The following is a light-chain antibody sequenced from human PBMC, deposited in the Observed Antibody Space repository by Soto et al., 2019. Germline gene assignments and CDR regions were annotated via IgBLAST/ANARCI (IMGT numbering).Light chain of an antibody. CDR3: QQSYSTPYT. CDR2: DAS. Sequence: DVQMTQSPSTLSASVGDRVTITCRASQPINSWLAWFQQKPGKAPQLLIHDASSLESGVPPRFSGIGFGTDFTLTISSLQPEDFATYYCQQSYSTPYTFGQGTKLEIK. V-gene: IGKV1-5*01. J-gene: IGKJ2*01. CDR1: QPINSW.